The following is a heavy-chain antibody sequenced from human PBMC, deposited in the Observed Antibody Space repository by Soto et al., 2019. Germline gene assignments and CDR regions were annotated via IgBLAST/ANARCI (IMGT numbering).Heavy chain of an antibody. CDR3: ARGRNYYDSSGPYYFDY. D-gene: IGHD3-22*01. Sequence: SDTLSLTCTVSGYSISSGDYWGWIRQPPGKGLEWIGSIYHSGSTYYNPALKSRVTISVDTSKNQFSLKLSSVTAADTAVYYCARGRNYYDSSGPYYFDYWGQGTLVTVSS. J-gene: IGHJ4*02. V-gene: IGHV4-38-2*02. CDR2: IYHSGST. CDR1: GYSISSGDY.